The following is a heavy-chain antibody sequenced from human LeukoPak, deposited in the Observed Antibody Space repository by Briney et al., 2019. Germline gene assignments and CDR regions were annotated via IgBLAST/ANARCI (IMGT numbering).Heavy chain of an antibody. CDR1: GFTFSSYW. CDR3: ARDLLSSSWIYYYYGMDV. CDR2: IKQDGSEK. V-gene: IGHV3-7*01. Sequence: GGSLRLSCAASGFTFSSYWMSWVRQAPGKGLEWVANIKQDGSEKYYVDSVKGRFTISRDNAKNSLYLQMNSLRAEDTAVYYCARDLLSSSWIYYYYGMDVWGQGTTVTVSS. D-gene: IGHD6-13*01. J-gene: IGHJ6*02.